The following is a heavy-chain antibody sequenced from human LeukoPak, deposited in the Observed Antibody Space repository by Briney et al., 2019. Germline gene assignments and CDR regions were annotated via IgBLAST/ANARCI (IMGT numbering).Heavy chain of an antibody. CDR1: GFTVSSNY. Sequence: PGGSLRLSCAASGFTVSSNYMSWVCQAPGKGLEWVSVIYSGGSTYYADSVKGRFTISRDNSKNTLYRQRNSLRAEDTAVYYCASRSGWTSLDYWGQGNLVTVSS. CDR3: ASRSGWTSLDY. D-gene: IGHD6-19*01. CDR2: IYSGGST. V-gene: IGHV3-66*01. J-gene: IGHJ4*02.